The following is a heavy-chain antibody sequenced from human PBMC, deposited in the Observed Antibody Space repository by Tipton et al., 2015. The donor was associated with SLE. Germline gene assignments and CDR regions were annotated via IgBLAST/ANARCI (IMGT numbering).Heavy chain of an antibody. CDR2: TGST. CDR1: GGSISSYY. V-gene: IGHV4-59*01. Sequence: TLSLTCTVSGGSISSYYWSWIRQPPGKGLEWIGSTGSTYHNPSLKSRVTISVDTSKNQFSLKLSSVTAADTAVYYCARDPIRGAFDIWGQGTMVTVSS. J-gene: IGHJ3*02. CDR3: ARDPIRGAFDI.